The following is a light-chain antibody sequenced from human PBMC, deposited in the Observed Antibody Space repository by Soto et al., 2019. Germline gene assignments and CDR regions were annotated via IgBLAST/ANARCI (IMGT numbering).Light chain of an antibody. Sequence: QLVLTQSPSASASLGASVRLTCTLSSGQRSYTIAWHQQQPERAPRFLMKLNSDGSHTKGDGIPDRFSGSSSGAERYLTISSLQSEDEADYYCQTWGNGIRVFGGGTKLTVL. CDR3: QTWGNGIRV. J-gene: IGLJ3*02. CDR2: LNSDGSH. V-gene: IGLV4-69*01. CDR1: SGQRSYT.